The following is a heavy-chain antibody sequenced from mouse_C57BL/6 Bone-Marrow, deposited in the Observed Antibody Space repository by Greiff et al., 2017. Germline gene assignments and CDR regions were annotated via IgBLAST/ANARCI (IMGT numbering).Heavy chain of an antibody. CDR1: GYTFTSYW. CDR3: ARPGDYYGTHWYFDV. Sequence: QVQLQQPGAELVKPGASVKLSCKASGYTFTSYWMHWVKQRPGQGLEWIGMINPNSGSTNYNEKFKSKATLTVDKSSSTAYMQLSSLTSEDSAVYYCARPGDYYGTHWYFDVWGTGTTVTVSS. CDR2: INPNSGST. J-gene: IGHJ1*03. D-gene: IGHD1-2*01. V-gene: IGHV1-64*01.